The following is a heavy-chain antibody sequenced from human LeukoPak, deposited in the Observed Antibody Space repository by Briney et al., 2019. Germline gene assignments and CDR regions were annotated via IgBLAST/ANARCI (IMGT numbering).Heavy chain of an antibody. Sequence: GGSLRLSCAASGFTFSSYDMHWGRQATGKGLEWVSAIGTAGDTYYPGSVKGRFTISRENAKNSLYLQMNSLRAEDTAVYYCARGTYLTGTTGEFDYWGQGTLVTVSS. V-gene: IGHV3-13*01. CDR2: IGTAGDT. J-gene: IGHJ4*02. CDR3: ARGTYLTGTTGEFDY. CDR1: GFTFSSYD. D-gene: IGHD1-20*01.